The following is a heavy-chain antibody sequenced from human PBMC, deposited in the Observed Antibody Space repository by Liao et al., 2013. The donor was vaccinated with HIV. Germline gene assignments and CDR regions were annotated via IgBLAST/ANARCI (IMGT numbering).Heavy chain of an antibody. J-gene: IGHJ4*02. Sequence: QVQLQESGPGLVKPSETLSLTCTVSGGSISSYYWSWIRQPAGKGLEWIGRIYPSGSTNYNPSLKSGVTMSLDTSKNQFSLKLHSVTAADTAIYYCARDPPGEGGCRGCYFDYWGQGILVTVSS. CDR3: ARDPPGEGGCRGCYFDY. V-gene: IGHV4-4*07. D-gene: IGHD3-10*01. CDR1: GGSISSYY. CDR2: IYPSGST.